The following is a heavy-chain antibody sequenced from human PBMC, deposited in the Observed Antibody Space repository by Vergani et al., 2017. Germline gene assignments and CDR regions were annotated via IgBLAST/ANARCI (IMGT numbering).Heavy chain of an antibody. V-gene: IGHV3-23*01. CDR2: PTGGGGST. J-gene: IGHJ4*02. CDR1: GFTFSTYA. D-gene: IGHD1-26*01. Sequence: EVQLLESGGSLKQPGGPVRLSCAASGFTFSTYAMHWVRQAPGKGLEWVSAPTGGGGSTDYADSFKGRFIISRDNSRDTLYLQMNSRRPEDTATYYCVKDAGSYDNFFVSWGQRTLVTVSS. CDR3: VKDAGSYDNFFVS.